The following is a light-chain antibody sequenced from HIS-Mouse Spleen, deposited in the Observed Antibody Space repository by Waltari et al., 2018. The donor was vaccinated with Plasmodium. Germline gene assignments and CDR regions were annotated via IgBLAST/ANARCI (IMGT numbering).Light chain of an antibody. Sequence: YELTQPPSVSVSPGQTARITCSGDALPKKYTYWYQQKSGQAPVLVIYEDSKRPSGIPERFSGSSSGTMATLTISGAQVEDEADYYCYSTDSSGNHRVFGGGTKLTVL. CDR3: YSTDSSGNHRV. CDR2: EDS. CDR1: ALPKKY. V-gene: IGLV3-10*01. J-gene: IGLJ3*02.